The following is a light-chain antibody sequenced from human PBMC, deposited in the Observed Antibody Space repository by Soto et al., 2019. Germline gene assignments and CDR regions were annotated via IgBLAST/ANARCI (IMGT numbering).Light chain of an antibody. CDR1: SSNIGTNY. V-gene: IGLV1-47*01. CDR3: AARDDSLSGPV. Sequence: QTVVTQPPSASGTPGQRVTISCSGSSSNIGTNYVYWYQQFPGTAPKLLIYRSNQRPSGVPDRFSGSKSGTSASLAISGLRSEDEADYYCAARDDSLSGPVFGGGTKVTVL. J-gene: IGLJ2*01. CDR2: RSN.